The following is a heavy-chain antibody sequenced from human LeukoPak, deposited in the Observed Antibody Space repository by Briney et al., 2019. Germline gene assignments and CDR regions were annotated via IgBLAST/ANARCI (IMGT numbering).Heavy chain of an antibody. J-gene: IGHJ4*02. Sequence: GGSLRLSCTASAFPFIEYSMNWVRPVPGKGLEWIAYIGIDSGNTKYADSVRGRFTISADKAKNSLYLQMNSLRAEDTAVYYCARDHNYAFDNWGQGTLVSVAS. D-gene: IGHD1-1*01. CDR1: AFPFIEYS. CDR3: ARDHNYAFDN. V-gene: IGHV3-48*01. CDR2: IGIDSGNT.